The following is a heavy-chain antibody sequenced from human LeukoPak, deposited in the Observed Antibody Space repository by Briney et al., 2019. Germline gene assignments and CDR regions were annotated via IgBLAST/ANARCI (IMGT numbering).Heavy chain of an antibody. D-gene: IGHD6-13*01. CDR2: ISYDGSNK. CDR3: ARETSSSWQLYYYYYMDV. J-gene: IGHJ6*03. Sequence: GGSLRLSCAASGFTFSSYWMSWVRQAPGKGLEWVAVISYDGSNKYYADSVKGRFTISRDNSKNTLYLQMNSLRAEDTAVYYCARETSSSWQLYYYYYMDVWGKGTTVTVSS. CDR1: GFTFSSYW. V-gene: IGHV3-30*03.